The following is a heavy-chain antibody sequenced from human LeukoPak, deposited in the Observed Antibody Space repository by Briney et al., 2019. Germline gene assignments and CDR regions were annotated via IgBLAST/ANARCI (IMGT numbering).Heavy chain of an antibody. J-gene: IGHJ5*02. CDR2: ISPYNGNT. V-gene: IGHV1-18*01. D-gene: IGHD3-10*01. CDR3: ARTPRGLPSFNWFDP. Sequence: ASVKLSCKASGYTFTSYGTNWVRQAPGQGLEWVGWISPYNGNTNSAQKLQGRVTMTTDTSTTTAYMELRSLRSDDTAVYYCARTPRGLPSFNWFDPWGQGTLVTVSS. CDR1: GYTFTSYG.